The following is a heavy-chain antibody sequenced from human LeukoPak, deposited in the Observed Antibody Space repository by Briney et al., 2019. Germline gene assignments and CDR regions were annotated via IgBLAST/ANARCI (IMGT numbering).Heavy chain of an antibody. CDR1: GGSISSYY. CDR2: IYTSGST. V-gene: IGHV4-4*07. Sequence: ETLSLTCTVSGGSISSYYWSWIRQPAGKGLEWIGRIYTSGSTNYNPSLKSRVTISVDTSKNQFSLKLSSVTAADTAVYYCGTQGYYYDSSGYANSYYFDYWGQGTLVTVSS. CDR3: GTQGYYYDSSGYANSYYFDY. D-gene: IGHD3-22*01. J-gene: IGHJ4*02.